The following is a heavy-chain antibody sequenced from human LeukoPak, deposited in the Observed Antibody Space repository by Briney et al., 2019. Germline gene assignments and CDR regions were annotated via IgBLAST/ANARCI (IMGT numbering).Heavy chain of an antibody. V-gene: IGHV3-9*01. CDR1: GFTFDDYA. J-gene: IGHJ6*03. CDR2: XXXXSGSI. CDR3: AKDKILSHQRDYYYYYMDV. D-gene: IGHD2-2*01. Sequence: GGSLRLSCAASGFTFDDYAMXXXXXAPXKGXXXXXXXXXXSGSIGYADSVKGRFXXXXXNAKNSLYLQMNSLRAEDTALYYCAKDKILSHQRDYYYYYMDVWGKGTTVTVSS.